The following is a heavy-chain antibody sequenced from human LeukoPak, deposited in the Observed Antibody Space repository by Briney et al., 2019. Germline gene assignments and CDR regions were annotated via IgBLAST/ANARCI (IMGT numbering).Heavy chain of an antibody. CDR2: ISDSGGVT. V-gene: IGHV3-23*01. CDR3: AKDRHNWNQGYLDY. CDR1: GFTFSSYA. D-gene: IGHD1-20*01. J-gene: IGHJ4*02. Sequence: GVSLRLSCAAFGFTFSSYAMSWVRQAPGKGPEWVSGISDSGGVTYYADSVRGRFTISRDNSKNTLFLQMNSLRAEDTAVYYCAKDRHNWNQGYLDYWGQGTLVTVSS.